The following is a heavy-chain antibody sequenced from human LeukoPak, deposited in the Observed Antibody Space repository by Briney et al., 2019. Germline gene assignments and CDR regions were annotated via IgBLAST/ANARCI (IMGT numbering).Heavy chain of an antibody. CDR1: GFTFSNAW. D-gene: IGHD1-26*01. Sequence: GGSLRLSCAASGFTFSNAWMSWVRQAPGKGLEWVSGISGNGGSTYYADSVKGRFTISRDNSKNTLFLQMNSLRAEDTAVYYCAKGPTGNWEFDYWGQGTLVTVSS. J-gene: IGHJ4*02. CDR2: ISGNGGST. CDR3: AKGPTGNWEFDY. V-gene: IGHV3-23*01.